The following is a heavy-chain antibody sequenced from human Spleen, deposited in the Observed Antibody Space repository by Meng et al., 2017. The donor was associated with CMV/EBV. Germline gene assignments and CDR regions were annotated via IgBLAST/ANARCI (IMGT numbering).Heavy chain of an antibody. Sequence: CRTSGYTFTGYFMHWGRQAPGQELEWMGLMNTTSGGTHYTQKFQGRVTMTRDTSINTVFLELTSLTSDDTAVYYCARKAGTNGRGFDYWGQGTLVTVSS. D-gene: IGHD1-14*01. CDR1: GYTFTGYF. CDR3: ARKAGTNGRGFDY. J-gene: IGHJ4*02. V-gene: IGHV1-2*02. CDR2: MNTTSGGT.